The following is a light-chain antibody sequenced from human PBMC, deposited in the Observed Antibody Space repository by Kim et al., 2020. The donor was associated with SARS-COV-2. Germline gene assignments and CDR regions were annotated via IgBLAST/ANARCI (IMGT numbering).Light chain of an antibody. CDR2: RNN. CDR1: HNDVRNEG. V-gene: IGLV10-54*01. CDR3: SAWDSGLSAWV. Sequence: ESAKHTCTGTHNDVRNEGATWLQQHQGHPPKLLSSRNNNRPSGISERFSASRSGDTASLTISGLQPEDEADYYYSAWDSGLSAWVFGGGTQLTVL. J-gene: IGLJ3*02.